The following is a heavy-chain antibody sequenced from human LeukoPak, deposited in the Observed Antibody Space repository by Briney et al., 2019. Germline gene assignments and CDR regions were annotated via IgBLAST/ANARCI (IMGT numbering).Heavy chain of an antibody. CDR1: GGSISSYY. CDR3: AKDRSYEAHWFDP. Sequence: PSETLSLTCIGSGGSISSYYWSWIRQPPGKGLAWIAYIYYSGSTYYNPSLKSRVTISINTSKNQFSLKLNSVTAADTAVYYCAKDRSYEAHWFDPWGQGTLVTVSS. CDR2: IYYSGST. V-gene: IGHV4-59*01. D-gene: IGHD3-16*01. J-gene: IGHJ5*02.